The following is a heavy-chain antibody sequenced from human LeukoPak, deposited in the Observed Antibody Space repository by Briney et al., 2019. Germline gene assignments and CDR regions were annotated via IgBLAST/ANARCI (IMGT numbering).Heavy chain of an antibody. CDR2: IYHSGST. Sequence: SETLSLTCAVSGGSISSSNWWSWVRQPPGKGLEWIGEIYHSGSTNYNPSLKSRVTTSVDKSKNQFSLKLSSVTAADTAVYYCARVRFLEWLSLDFDYWGQGTLVTVSS. J-gene: IGHJ4*02. CDR1: GGSISSSNW. V-gene: IGHV4-4*02. D-gene: IGHD3-3*01. CDR3: ARVRFLEWLSLDFDY.